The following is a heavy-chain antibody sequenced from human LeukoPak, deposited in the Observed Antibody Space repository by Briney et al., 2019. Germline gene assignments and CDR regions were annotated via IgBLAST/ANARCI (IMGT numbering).Heavy chain of an antibody. J-gene: IGHJ5*02. Sequence: PSETLSLTCAVYGGSFSGYYWSWIRQPPGKGLEWIGEINHSGSTNYNPSLKSRVTISVDTSKNQFSLKLSSVTAADTAVYYCARDANSGYNNEGDWFDPWGQGTLVTVSS. CDR2: INHSGST. CDR3: ARDANSGYNNEGDWFDP. D-gene: IGHD5-12*01. V-gene: IGHV4-34*01. CDR1: GGSFSGYY.